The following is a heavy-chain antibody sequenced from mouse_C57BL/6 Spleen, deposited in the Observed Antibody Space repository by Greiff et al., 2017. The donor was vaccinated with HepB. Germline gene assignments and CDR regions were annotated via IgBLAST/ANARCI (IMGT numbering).Heavy chain of an antibody. CDR2: ISYDGSN. CDR1: GYSITSGYY. Sequence: VQLKESGPGLVKPSQSLSLTCSVTGYSITSGYYWNWIRQFPGNKLEWMGYISYDGSNNYNPSLKNRISITRDTSKNQFFLKLNSLTTEDTATYYCARGNYEGAMDYWGQGTSVTVSS. J-gene: IGHJ4*01. V-gene: IGHV3-6*01. D-gene: IGHD1-1*01. CDR3: ARGNYEGAMDY.